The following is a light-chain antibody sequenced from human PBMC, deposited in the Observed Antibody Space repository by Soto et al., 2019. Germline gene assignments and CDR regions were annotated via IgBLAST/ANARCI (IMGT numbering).Light chain of an antibody. CDR3: SSHTSMNTRV. V-gene: IGLV2-14*01. CDR2: EVS. CDR1: SSDVGGYNY. Sequence: QSALTQPASVSGSPGQSITISCTGTSSDVGGYNYVSWYQQHAGKAPKVMIYEVSNRPSGVSNRFSGSKSGNTASLTISGLQAEDEADYYCSSHTSMNTRVFGGGTQLTVL. J-gene: IGLJ3*02.